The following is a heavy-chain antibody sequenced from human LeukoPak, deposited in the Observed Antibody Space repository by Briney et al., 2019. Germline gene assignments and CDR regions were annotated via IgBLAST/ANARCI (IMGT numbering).Heavy chain of an antibody. Sequence: ASVRVSCKASGYTFTGYYMHWVRQAPGQGLEWMGWINPNSGGTNYAQKFQGRVTMTRDTSISTAYMELSRLRSDDTAVYYCARGRVDYYYYGMDVWGQGTTVTVSS. V-gene: IGHV1-2*02. CDR1: GYTFTGYY. J-gene: IGHJ6*02. CDR2: INPNSGGT. CDR3: ARGRVDYYYYGMDV. D-gene: IGHD2-2*01.